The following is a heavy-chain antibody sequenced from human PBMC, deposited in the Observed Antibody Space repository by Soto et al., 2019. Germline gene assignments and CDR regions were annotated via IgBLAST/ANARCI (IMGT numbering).Heavy chain of an antibody. V-gene: IGHV3-23*01. CDR1: GFTFSSDA. CDR3: AKGITDTGGYYYYSMDV. D-gene: IGHD3-16*01. CDR2: ISGSGGIT. Sequence: GGSLRLSCAASGFTFSSDAMGRVRPAPGKGLDWVSVISGSGGITYSADSVKGRFTISTDNSKNILYLQMNSLRAEDTAVYYCAKGITDTGGYYYYSMDVWGQGTAVTVSS. J-gene: IGHJ6*02.